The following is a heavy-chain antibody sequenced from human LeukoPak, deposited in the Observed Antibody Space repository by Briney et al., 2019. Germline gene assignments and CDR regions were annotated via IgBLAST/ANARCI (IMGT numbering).Heavy chain of an antibody. CDR1: GFTVSSNY. CDR3: TRLSSNYEKN. CDR2: IYSGGTT. V-gene: IGHV3-66*01. D-gene: IGHD4-11*01. Sequence: GGYLRLYCAASGFTVSSNYMSWLRQAPGRGLEWVSLIYSGGTTYYADSVKGRFTISRDNSKNTLFLQMNSLRAEDTAVYYCTRLSSNYEKNWGQGTLVTVSS. J-gene: IGHJ4*02.